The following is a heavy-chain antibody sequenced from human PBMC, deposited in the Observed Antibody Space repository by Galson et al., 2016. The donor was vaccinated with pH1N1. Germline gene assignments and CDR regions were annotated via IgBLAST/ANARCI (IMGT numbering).Heavy chain of an antibody. CDR1: GYTFSDHW. CDR2: IYPSDSDA. J-gene: IGHJ4*02. V-gene: IGHV5-51*01. D-gene: IGHD3-16*01. Sequence: QSGAEVKKPGESLQISCQASGYTFSDHWIGWVRQVPGKGLEWVAIIYPSDSDAKYSPPFQGPVTISSDTSISTAFMQCTSLKASDTGMYYLVRTHRHQGVINFGAVMAFDSWGQGTRVTVSS. CDR3: VRTHRHQGVINFGAVMAFDS.